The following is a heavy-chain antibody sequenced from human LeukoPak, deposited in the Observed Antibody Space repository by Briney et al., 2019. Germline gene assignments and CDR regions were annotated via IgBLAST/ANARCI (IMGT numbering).Heavy chain of an antibody. Sequence: GGSLRLSCATSGFTFSNAWMNWVRQAPGKGLEWVGRIRSNSDGGTIDYAAPVKGRFTLSRDDSKTTLYLQMNSLQTEDTAVYYCATDFYDSTWGQGTLVTASS. CDR2: IRSNSDGGTI. J-gene: IGHJ5*02. CDR3: ATDFYDST. V-gene: IGHV3-15*07. D-gene: IGHD3-22*01. CDR1: GFTFSNAW.